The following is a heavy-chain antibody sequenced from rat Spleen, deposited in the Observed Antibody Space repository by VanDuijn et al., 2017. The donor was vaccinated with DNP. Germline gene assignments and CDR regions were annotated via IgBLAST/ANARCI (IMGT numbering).Heavy chain of an antibody. Sequence: EVQLVESGGGLVQPGGSLKVSCVASGFPFSDCYMAWVRQAPTKGLEWVAYISYDGDRTYYGDSVKGRFTISRDNAKSTLYLQMNSLRSEDMATYYCARQSTRGAMDVWGQGTSVTVSS. CDR2: ISYDGDRT. J-gene: IGHJ4*01. CDR3: ARQSTRGAMDV. V-gene: IGHV5-22*01. CDR1: GFPFSDCY. D-gene: IGHD1-4*01.